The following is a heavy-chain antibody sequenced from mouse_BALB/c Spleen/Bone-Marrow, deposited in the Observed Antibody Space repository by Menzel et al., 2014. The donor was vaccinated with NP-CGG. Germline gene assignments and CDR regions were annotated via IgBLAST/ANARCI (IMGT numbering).Heavy chain of an antibody. D-gene: IGHD2-14*01. CDR1: GYTFTNYW. CDR2: IYPGGGYT. J-gene: IGHJ1*01. V-gene: IGHV1-63*02. CDR3: AREVRRYFDV. Sequence: VQLQQSGAELVRPGTSVKISCKASGYTFTNYWLGWVKQRPGHGLEWIGDIYPGGGYTNCNEEFKGKATLTADTSSSTAYMQLSSLTSEDSAVYFCAREVRRYFDVWGAGTTVTVSS.